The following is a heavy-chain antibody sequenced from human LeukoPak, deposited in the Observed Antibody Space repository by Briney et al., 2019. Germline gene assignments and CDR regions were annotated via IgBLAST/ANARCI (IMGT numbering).Heavy chain of an antibody. CDR1: GGSISSGGYS. J-gene: IGHJ4*02. CDR3: ARLGTVTTEGLDY. Sequence: SQTLSLTCAVSGGSISSGGYSWSWIRQPLGKGLEWIGYIYHSGSTYYNPSLKSRVTISVDRSKNQFSLKLSSVTAADTAVYYCARLGTVTTEGLDYWGQGTLVTVSS. CDR2: IYHSGST. D-gene: IGHD4-4*01. V-gene: IGHV4-30-2*01.